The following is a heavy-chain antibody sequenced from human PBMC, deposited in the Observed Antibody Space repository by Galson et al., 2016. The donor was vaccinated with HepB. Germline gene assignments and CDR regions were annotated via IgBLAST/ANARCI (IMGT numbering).Heavy chain of an antibody. Sequence: SVKVSCKASGYRFPTYGISWVRQAPGQGLEWLGWISANSGNTIYAQKFQDRVTMTRDTSASTVYMDLRSLRSDDTAVYYCARLISGSWADAFDTWGRGTMVTVSS. J-gene: IGHJ3*02. CDR3: ARLISGSWADAFDT. V-gene: IGHV1-18*04. CDR2: ISANSGNT. CDR1: GYRFPTYG. D-gene: IGHD1-26*01.